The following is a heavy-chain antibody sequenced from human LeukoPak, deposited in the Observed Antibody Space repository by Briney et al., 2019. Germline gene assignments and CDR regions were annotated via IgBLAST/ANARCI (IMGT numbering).Heavy chain of an antibody. Sequence: ASVKVSCKASGYTFTGYYMHWVRQAPGQGLEWMGWINPNSGGTNYAQKFQGRVTMTRDTSISTAYMELSRLRSDDTAVYYCARDNPYDFWSGSPTYYFDYWGQGTLVTVSS. CDR1: GYTFTGYY. CDR2: INPNSGGT. D-gene: IGHD3-3*01. CDR3: ARDNPYDFWSGSPTYYFDY. V-gene: IGHV1-2*02. J-gene: IGHJ4*02.